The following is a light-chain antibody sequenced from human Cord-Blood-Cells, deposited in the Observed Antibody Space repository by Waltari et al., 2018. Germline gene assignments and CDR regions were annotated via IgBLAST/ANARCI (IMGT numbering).Light chain of an antibody. J-gene: IGLJ3*02. CDR1: SSDVGGYNY. CDR3: CSYAGSYTWV. Sequence: QSALTQPRSVSGSPGQSVTISCTGTSSDVGGYNYVYWYQQHPGKAHKLMIYDVSKRPSGVPDRFAGSKSGNTASLTISGLQAEDEADYYCCSYAGSYTWVFGGGTKLTVL. V-gene: IGLV2-11*01. CDR2: DVS.